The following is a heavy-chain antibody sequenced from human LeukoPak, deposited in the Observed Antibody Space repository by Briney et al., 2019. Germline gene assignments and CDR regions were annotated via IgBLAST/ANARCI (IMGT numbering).Heavy chain of an antibody. CDR1: GFTFSSYG. Sequence: GGSLRLSCAASGFTFSSYGMHWVRQAPGKGLEWVAVISYDGSNKYYADSVKGRFTISRDNSKNTLYLQMNSLRAEDTAVYYCARGPIAAAGNNWFDPWGQGTLVTVSS. J-gene: IGHJ5*02. D-gene: IGHD6-13*01. V-gene: IGHV3-30*19. CDR2: ISYDGSNK. CDR3: ARGPIAAAGNNWFDP.